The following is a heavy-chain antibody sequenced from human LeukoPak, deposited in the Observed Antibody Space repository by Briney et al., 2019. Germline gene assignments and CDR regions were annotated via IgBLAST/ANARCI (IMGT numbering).Heavy chain of an antibody. CDR2: ISTSGGDT. CDR3: AKGGSYAPLDY. D-gene: IGHD1-26*01. CDR1: GFTFTDSA. V-gene: IGHV3-23*01. J-gene: IGHJ4*02. Sequence: GGSLRLPCAASGFTFTDSAMTWVRQAPGKGREWVSAISTSGGDTIYTDSVKDRFTISRDNSKNTLYLQMNSLRAEDTAIYYCAKGGSYAPLDYWGQGTLVTVSS.